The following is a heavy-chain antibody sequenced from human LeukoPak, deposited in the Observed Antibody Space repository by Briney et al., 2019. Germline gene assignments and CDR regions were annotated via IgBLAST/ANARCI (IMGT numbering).Heavy chain of an antibody. D-gene: IGHD5/OR15-5a*01. Sequence: GGSLRLSCAASGFTVSSNYMNWVRQAPGKGLEWVSYISSSGSTIYYADSVKGRFTISRDNAKNSLYLQMNSLRAEDTAVYYCARGSRTIVSTKFARGRYMDVWGKGTTVTVSS. CDR1: GFTVSSNY. V-gene: IGHV3-48*04. CDR2: ISSSGSTI. J-gene: IGHJ6*03. CDR3: ARGSRTIVSTKFARGRYMDV.